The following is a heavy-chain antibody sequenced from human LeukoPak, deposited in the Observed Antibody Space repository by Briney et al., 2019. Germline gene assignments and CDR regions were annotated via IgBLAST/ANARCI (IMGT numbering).Heavy chain of an antibody. CDR3: ARAGDAYYYDSSGYY. V-gene: IGHV3-74*01. D-gene: IGHD3-22*01. CDR1: GFTFSSYW. CDR2: INTDGSST. J-gene: IGHJ4*02. Sequence: TGGSLRLSCAASGFTFSSYWMHWVRQAPGKGLVWVSRINTDGSSTSYADSVKGRFTISRDNAKNTLYLQMNSLRAEDTAVYYCARAGDAYYYDSSGYYWGQGTLVTVSS.